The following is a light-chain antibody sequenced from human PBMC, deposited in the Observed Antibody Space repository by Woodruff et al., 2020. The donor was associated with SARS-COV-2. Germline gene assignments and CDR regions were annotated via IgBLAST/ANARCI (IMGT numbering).Light chain of an antibody. V-gene: IGLV2-14*01. Sequence: TSSDVGGYNYVSWYQQHPGKAPKLMIYEVSNRPSGVSNRFSGSKSGNTASLTISGLQAEDEADYYCSSYTSSSTLGVVFGGGT. CDR2: EVS. CDR1: SSDVGGYNY. J-gene: IGLJ2*01. CDR3: SSYTSSSTLGVV.